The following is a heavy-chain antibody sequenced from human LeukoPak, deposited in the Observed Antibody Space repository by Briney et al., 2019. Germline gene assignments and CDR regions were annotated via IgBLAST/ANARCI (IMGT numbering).Heavy chain of an antibody. CDR2: ISYDGSNK. CDR3: AKDAGYSGQVVPGY. Sequence: GGSLRLSCAASGFTFSSYGMHWVRQAPGKGLEWVAVISYDGSNKYYADSVKGRFTISRDNSKNTLYLQMNSLRAEDTAVYYCAKDAGYSGQVVPGYWGQGTLVTVSS. D-gene: IGHD5-12*01. J-gene: IGHJ4*02. CDR1: GFTFSSYG. V-gene: IGHV3-30*18.